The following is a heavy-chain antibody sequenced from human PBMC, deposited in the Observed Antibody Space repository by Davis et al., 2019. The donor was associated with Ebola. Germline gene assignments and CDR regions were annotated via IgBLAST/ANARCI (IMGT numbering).Heavy chain of an antibody. J-gene: IGHJ3*02. CDR1: GGPFSSYT. CDR3: ARAAYYYDSSGYYHSAFDI. Sequence: AASVKVSCKASGGPFSSYTISWVRQAPGQGLEWMGRIIPILGIANYAQKFQGRVTITADKSTSTAYMELSSLRSEATAVYYCARAAYYYDSSGYYHSAFDIWGQGTMVTVSS. D-gene: IGHD3-22*01. V-gene: IGHV1-69*02. CDR2: IIPILGIA.